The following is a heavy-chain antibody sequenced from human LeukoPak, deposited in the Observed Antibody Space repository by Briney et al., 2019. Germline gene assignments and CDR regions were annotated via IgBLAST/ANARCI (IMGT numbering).Heavy chain of an antibody. CDR1: GDSVSSNSAT. J-gene: IGHJ4*02. D-gene: IGHD2-15*01. CDR3: ARWDCRSGGSCYWGSLDY. Sequence: SQTLSLTCAISGDSVSSNSATWNWIRQSPSRGLEWLGRTYYRSKWYNDYAVSVKSRITINPDTSKNQFSLQLNSVTPEDTAVYYCARWDCRSGGSCYWGSLDYWGQGTLVTVSS. V-gene: IGHV6-1*01. CDR2: TYYRSKWYN.